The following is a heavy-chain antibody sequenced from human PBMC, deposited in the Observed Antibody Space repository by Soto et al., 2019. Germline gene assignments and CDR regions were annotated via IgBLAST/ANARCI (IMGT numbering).Heavy chain of an antibody. V-gene: IGHV1-3*04. D-gene: IGHD3-22*01. J-gene: IGHJ4*02. CDR1: GYTFSTYG. Sequence: WASVKVSCKASGYTFSTYGIHWVRQAPGQRLEWMGWFNTGNGDTKYSQKFQGRVTLTGDTSASTASMELSGLRSADTAVYYCARVVPLYDRTSPLDYWGQGTLVTVSS. CDR3: ARVVPLYDRTSPLDY. CDR2: FNTGNGDT.